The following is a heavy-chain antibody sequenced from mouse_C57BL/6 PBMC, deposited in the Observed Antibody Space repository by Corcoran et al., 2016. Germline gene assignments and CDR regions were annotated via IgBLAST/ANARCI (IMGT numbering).Heavy chain of an antibody. J-gene: IGHJ4*01. CDR1: GYTFTDYY. CDR2: IYPGSGNT. Sequence: QVQLKQSGAELVRPGASVKLSCKASGYTFTDYYINWVKQRPGQGLEWIARIYPGSGNTYYNEKFKGKATLTAEKSSSTAYMQLSSLTSEDSAVYFCARGGGSYYAMDYWGQGTSVTVSS. CDR3: ARGGGSYYAMDY. V-gene: IGHV1-76*01.